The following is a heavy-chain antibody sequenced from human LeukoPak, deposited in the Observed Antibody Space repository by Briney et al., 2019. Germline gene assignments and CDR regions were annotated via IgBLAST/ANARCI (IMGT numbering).Heavy chain of an antibody. CDR3: ARRTAVAGIDY. J-gene: IGHJ4*02. Sequence: SETLSLTCAVSGYSFSSGYYWGWIRQPPGKGLEWIGSIYHSGSTYYNPSLKSRVTISVDTSKNQFSLKLSSVTAADTAVYYCARRTAVAGIDYWGQGTLVTVSS. D-gene: IGHD6-19*01. CDR2: IYHSGST. CDR1: GYSFSSGYY. V-gene: IGHV4-38-2*01.